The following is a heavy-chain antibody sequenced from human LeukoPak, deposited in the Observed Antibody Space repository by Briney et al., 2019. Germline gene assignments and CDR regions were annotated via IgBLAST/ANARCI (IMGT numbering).Heavy chain of an antibody. D-gene: IGHD6-19*01. Sequence: GGSLRLSCAASGFTFSDYSMNWVRQAPGKGLEWVSYISKNGNTIYYADSVKGRFTISRDNAKNSLFLQMNSLRAEDTAVYYCARVRSGWSFDYWGQGALVTVSS. CDR3: ARVRSGWSFDY. J-gene: IGHJ4*02. CDR2: ISKNGNTI. V-gene: IGHV3-48*01. CDR1: GFTFSDYS.